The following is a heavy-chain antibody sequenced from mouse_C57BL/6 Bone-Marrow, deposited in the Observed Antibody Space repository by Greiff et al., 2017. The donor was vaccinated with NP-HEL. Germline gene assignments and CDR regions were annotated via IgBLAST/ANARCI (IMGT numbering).Heavy chain of an antibody. Sequence: VQLQQSGAELVRPGASMTLSCKASGYTFTDYEMHWVKQTPVHGLEWIGAVDPETGGTAYNQKFKGKAILTADKSSSTAYMELRSLTSEDSAVYYCTRDGSWYFDVWGTGTTVTVSS. D-gene: IGHD1-1*01. J-gene: IGHJ1*03. V-gene: IGHV1-15*01. CDR2: VDPETGGT. CDR1: GYTFTDYE. CDR3: TRDGSWYFDV.